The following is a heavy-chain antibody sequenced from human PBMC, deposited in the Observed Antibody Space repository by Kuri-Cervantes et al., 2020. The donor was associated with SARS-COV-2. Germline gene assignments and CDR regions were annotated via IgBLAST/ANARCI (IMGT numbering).Heavy chain of an antibody. V-gene: IGHV3-33*08. Sequence: GGSLRLSCAASGFTFSSYSMNWVRQAPGKGLEWVAVIWYDGSNKYYADSVKGRFTISRDNSKNTLYLQMNSLRAEDTAVYYCARDRLYCSGGSCYLPDYWGQGTLVTVSS. CDR3: ARDRLYCSGGSCYLPDY. CDR2: IWYDGSNK. CDR1: GFTFSSYS. J-gene: IGHJ4*02. D-gene: IGHD2-15*01.